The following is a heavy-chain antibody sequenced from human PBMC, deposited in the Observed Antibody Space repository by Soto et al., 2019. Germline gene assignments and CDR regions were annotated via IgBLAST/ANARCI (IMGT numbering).Heavy chain of an antibody. CDR1: GGSVSSGGYY. Sequence: TLSLTCTVSGGSVSSGGYYWSWIRQHPXTGLEWIGYIYYSGTTYFNPSLKSRASISLDTSKNEFSLKLTSVTAADTAVYYCARRALPQCINGVCYKDGFWDYWGQGALVTVSS. D-gene: IGHD2-8*01. V-gene: IGHV4-31*03. CDR2: IYYSGTT. J-gene: IGHJ4*02. CDR3: ARRALPQCINGVCYKDGFWDY.